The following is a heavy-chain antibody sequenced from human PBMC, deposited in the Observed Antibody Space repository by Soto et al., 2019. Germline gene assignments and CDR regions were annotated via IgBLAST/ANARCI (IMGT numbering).Heavy chain of an antibody. V-gene: IGHV4-31*03. Sequence: SETLSLTCTVSGCNIISGGYYWSWIRQHPGKGLEWIGYIYYSGSTYYNPSLKSRVTISVDTSKNQFSLKLSSVTAADTAVYYCAGDREYDILTGYSATCFDIWGQGTMVTVSS. CDR1: GCNIISGGYY. CDR2: IYYSGST. J-gene: IGHJ3*02. D-gene: IGHD3-9*01. CDR3: AGDREYDILTGYSATCFDI.